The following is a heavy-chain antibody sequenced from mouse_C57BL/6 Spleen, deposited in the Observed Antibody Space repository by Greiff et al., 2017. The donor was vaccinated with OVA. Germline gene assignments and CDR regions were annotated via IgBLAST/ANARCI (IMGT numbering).Heavy chain of an antibody. CDR3: ARHDYYGSSYNYFDY. Sequence: DVQLQESGGDLVKPGGSLKLSCAASGFTFSSYGMSWVRQTPDKRLEWVATISSGGSYTYYPDSVKGRFTISRDNAKNTLYLQMSSLKSEDTAMYYCARHDYYGSSYNYFDYWGQGTTLTVSS. D-gene: IGHD1-1*01. V-gene: IGHV5-6*01. J-gene: IGHJ2*01. CDR2: ISSGGSYT. CDR1: GFTFSSYG.